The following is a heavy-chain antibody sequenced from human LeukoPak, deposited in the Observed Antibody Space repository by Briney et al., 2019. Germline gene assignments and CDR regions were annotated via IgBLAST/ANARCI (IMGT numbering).Heavy chain of an antibody. D-gene: IGHD3-22*01. V-gene: IGHV4-4*02. Sequence: SGTLSLTCAVSGDSISNSNWWTWIRQPPGKGLEWIGEVYPTGSTNYNPSLKSRVTISVDKSKNQFSLNLSSVTAADTAVYYCARDRRYYDSSAYIRGFDYWGQGTLVTVSS. CDR2: VYPTGST. J-gene: IGHJ4*02. CDR1: GDSISNSNW. CDR3: ARDRRYYDSSAYIRGFDY.